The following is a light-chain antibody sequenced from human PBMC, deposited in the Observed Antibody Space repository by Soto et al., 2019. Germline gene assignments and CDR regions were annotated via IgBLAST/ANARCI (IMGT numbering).Light chain of an antibody. J-gene: IGLJ1*01. CDR2: MVS. CDR3: TSPTPGSLYV. CDR1: SSDVGNYNY. Sequence: HSVLTKPASVSGSPGQSITISCTGTSSDVGNYNYVSWYQQYPGRVPKLLIYMVSNRPSGVSNRFSGSKSGNTASLTISGLQAEDEADYFCTSPTPGSLYVFGTGTKLTVL. V-gene: IGLV2-14*01.